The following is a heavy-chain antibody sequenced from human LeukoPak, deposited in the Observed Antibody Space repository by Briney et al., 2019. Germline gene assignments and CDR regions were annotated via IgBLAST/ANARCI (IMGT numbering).Heavy chain of an antibody. D-gene: IGHD2-2*02. Sequence: SETLSLTCTVSGGSISSYYWSWIRQPPGKGLEWIGYIYTSGSTNYNPSLKSRVTISVDTSKSQFSLKLSSVTAADTAVYYCASLGYCSSTSCYTRHAFDIWGQGTMVTVSS. CDR3: ASLGYCSSTSCYTRHAFDI. CDR1: GGSISSYY. V-gene: IGHV4-4*09. J-gene: IGHJ3*02. CDR2: IYTSGST.